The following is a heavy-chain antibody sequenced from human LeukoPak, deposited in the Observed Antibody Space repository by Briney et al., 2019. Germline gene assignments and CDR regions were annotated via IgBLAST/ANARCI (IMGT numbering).Heavy chain of an antibody. Sequence: SETLSLTCTVSSDSITTYYWSWIRQPAGKGLEWIGRIYSSGSTNYNPSLKSRVTMSVDTSKSQLSLKLSSVTAADTAVYYCARDRSYFHSSGWTPFDYWGQGTLVTVSS. CDR3: ARDRSYFHSSGWTPFDY. CDR2: IYSSGST. V-gene: IGHV4-4*07. CDR1: SDSITTYY. D-gene: IGHD3-22*01. J-gene: IGHJ4*02.